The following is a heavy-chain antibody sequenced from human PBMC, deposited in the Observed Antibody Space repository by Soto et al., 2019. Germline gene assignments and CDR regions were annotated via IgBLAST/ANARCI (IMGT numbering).Heavy chain of an antibody. CDR2: ISGSGGST. D-gene: IGHD6-19*01. CDR3: AKDLLAVAGTRDYYYGMDV. J-gene: IGHJ6*02. V-gene: IGHV3-23*01. CDR1: GFTFSSYA. Sequence: HPGGSLRLSCAASGFTFSSYAMSWVRQAPGKGLEWVSAISGSGGSTYYADSVKGRFTISRDNSKNTLYLQMNSLRAEDTAVYYCAKDLLAVAGTRDYYYGMDVWGQGTTVTVSS.